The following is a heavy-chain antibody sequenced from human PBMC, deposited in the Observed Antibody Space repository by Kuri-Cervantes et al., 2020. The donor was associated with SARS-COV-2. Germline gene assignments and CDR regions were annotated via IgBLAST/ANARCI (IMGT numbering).Heavy chain of an antibody. D-gene: IGHD3-22*01. Sequence: GSLRLSCTVSGGSVSGGSYYWSWIRQPPGKGLEWIGYIYYSGSTNYNPSLKSRVTISVDTSKNQFSLKLSSVTAADTAVYYCARGGESITMIVVVIQPLDYWGQGTLVTVSS. J-gene: IGHJ4*02. CDR1: GGSVSGGSYY. V-gene: IGHV4-61*01. CDR2: IYYSGST. CDR3: ARGGESITMIVVVIQPLDY.